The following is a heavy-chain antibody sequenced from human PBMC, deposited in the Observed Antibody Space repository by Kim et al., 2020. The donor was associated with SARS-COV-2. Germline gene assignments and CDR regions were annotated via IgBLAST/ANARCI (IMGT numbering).Heavy chain of an antibody. V-gene: IGHV3-21*04. D-gene: IGHD6-13*01. J-gene: IGHJ5*02. CDR3: ARGGGSSWYLLNWFDP. CDR1: GFTFSSYS. Sequence: GGSLRLSCAASGFTFSSYSMNWVRQAPGKGLEWVSSISSSSSYIYYADSVKGRFTISRDNAKNSLYLQMNSLRAEDTAVYYCARGGGSSWYLLNWFDPWGQGTLVTVSS. CDR2: ISSSSSYI.